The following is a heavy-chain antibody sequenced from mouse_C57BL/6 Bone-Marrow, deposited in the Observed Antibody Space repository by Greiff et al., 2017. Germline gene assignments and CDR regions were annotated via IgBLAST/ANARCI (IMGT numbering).Heavy chain of an antibody. D-gene: IGHD1-1*01. CDR1: GYAFSSYW. CDR3: AMITTVVATRYFDV. V-gene: IGHV1-80*01. CDR2: IYPGDGDT. Sequence: VQLQQSGAELVKPGASVKISCKASGYAFSSYWMNWVQQGPGKGLGWIGQIYPGDGDTNYNGKFKGKDTLTADNSSSTAYMQLSSLTSEDSAVYFCAMITTVVATRYFDVWGTGTTVTVSS. J-gene: IGHJ1*03.